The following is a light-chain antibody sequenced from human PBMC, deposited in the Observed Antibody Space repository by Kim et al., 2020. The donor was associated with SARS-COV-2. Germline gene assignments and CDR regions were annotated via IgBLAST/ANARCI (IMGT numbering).Light chain of an antibody. J-gene: IGKJ5*01. Sequence: ETVLTQSPATLSLSPGERATLSCRASQSVSSYLAWYQQKPGRAPRLLIYDTSNRVTGIPARFSGSGSGTDFSLTISSLEPEDFAVYYCQQRSNWPVTFGPGTRLEIK. CDR1: QSVSSY. CDR2: DTS. CDR3: QQRSNWPVT. V-gene: IGKV3-11*01.